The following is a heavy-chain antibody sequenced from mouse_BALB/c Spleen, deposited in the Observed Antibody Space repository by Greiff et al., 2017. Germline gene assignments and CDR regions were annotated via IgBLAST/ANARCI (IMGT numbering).Heavy chain of an antibody. J-gene: IGHJ3*01. D-gene: IGHD1-1*01. V-gene: IGHV1S81*02. CDR1: GYTFTSYW. Sequence: QVQLQQPGAELVKPGASVKLSCKASGYTFTSYWMHWVKQRPGQGLEWIGEINPSNGRTNYNEKFKSKATLTVDKSSSTAYMQLSSLTSEDSAVYYCTRGGYYGSSPWFAYWGQGTLVTVSA. CDR2: INPSNGRT. CDR3: TRGGYYGSSPWFAY.